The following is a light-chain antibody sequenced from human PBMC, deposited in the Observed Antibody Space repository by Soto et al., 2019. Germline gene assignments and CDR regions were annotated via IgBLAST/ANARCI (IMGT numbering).Light chain of an antibody. CDR1: QSISSW. Sequence: DIQMTQSPSTLSASVGDRVTITCRASQSISSWLAWYQQKPGKAPKLLIYKASSLESGVPSRFSGSGSGTEFTLTIISLRPDGFATYYCQQYNSYPFTVGPGTKVDIK. J-gene: IGKJ3*01. CDR2: KAS. CDR3: QQYNSYPFT. V-gene: IGKV1-5*03.